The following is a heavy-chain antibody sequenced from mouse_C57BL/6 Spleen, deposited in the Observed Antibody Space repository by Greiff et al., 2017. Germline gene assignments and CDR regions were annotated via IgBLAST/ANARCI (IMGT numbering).Heavy chain of an antibody. J-gene: IGHJ3*01. CDR3: ARGIYDGYRYAWFAY. Sequence: VQLKESGPELVKPGASVKMSCKASGYTFTDYNMHWVKQSHGKSLEWIGYINPNNGGTSYNQKFKGKATLTVNKSSSTAYMELRSLTSEDSAVYYCARGIYDGYRYAWFAYWGQGTLVTVSA. CDR1: GYTFTDYN. V-gene: IGHV1-22*01. D-gene: IGHD2-3*01. CDR2: INPNNGGT.